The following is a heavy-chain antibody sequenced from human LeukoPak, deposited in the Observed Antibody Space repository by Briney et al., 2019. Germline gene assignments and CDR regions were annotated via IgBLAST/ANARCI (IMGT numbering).Heavy chain of an antibody. Sequence: GGSLILSCAASGFTFSNYAMNWVRQAPGKGLEWVSIISGSGGSTHYADSVKGRLAISRDNSRNTVYLQMNSLRDEDTAVYYCARGADSSGYYSIFYFDYWGQGTLVTVSS. J-gene: IGHJ4*02. D-gene: IGHD3-22*01. CDR3: ARGADSSGYYSIFYFDY. V-gene: IGHV3-23*01. CDR1: GFTFSNYA. CDR2: ISGSGGST.